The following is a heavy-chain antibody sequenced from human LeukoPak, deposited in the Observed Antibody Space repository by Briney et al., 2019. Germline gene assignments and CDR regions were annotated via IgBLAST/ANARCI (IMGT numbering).Heavy chain of an antibody. CDR1: GFTFSSYE. J-gene: IGHJ3*02. Sequence: GGSLGLSCAASGFTFSSYEMNWVRQAPGKGLEWVSYISSSGSTIYYADSVKGRFTISRDNAKNSLYLQMNSLRAEDTAVYYCARADGYSSYAFDIWGQGTVVTVSS. CDR2: ISSSGSTI. D-gene: IGHD5-18*01. CDR3: ARADGYSSYAFDI. V-gene: IGHV3-48*03.